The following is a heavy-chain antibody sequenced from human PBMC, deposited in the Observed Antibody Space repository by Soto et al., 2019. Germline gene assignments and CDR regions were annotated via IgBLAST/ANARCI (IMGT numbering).Heavy chain of an antibody. CDR1: GFTFSSYA. J-gene: IGHJ4*02. CDR3: AKASSGPYSSSSKPNYFDY. V-gene: IGHV3-23*01. D-gene: IGHD6-6*01. Sequence: GGSLRLSCAASGFTFSSYAMSWVRQAPGKGLEWVSAISGSGGSTYYADSVKGRFTISRDNSKNTLYLQMNSLRAEDTAVYYCAKASSGPYSSSSKPNYFDYWGQGTRVTVSS. CDR2: ISGSGGST.